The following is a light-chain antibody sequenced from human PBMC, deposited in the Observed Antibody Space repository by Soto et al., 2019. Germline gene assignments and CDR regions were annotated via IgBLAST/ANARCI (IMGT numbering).Light chain of an antibody. J-gene: IGKJ1*01. CDR3: QQYGNSPWT. V-gene: IGKV3-20*01. CDR2: GAS. Sequence: IVLTQSPGSLSLSPGERATLSCRASQSVSSSYLVWYQQKPGQAPRLLIYGASSRATGIPDRFSGSGSGTDFTLTISRLEPEDFAVYYCQQYGNSPWTFGQGTKVEIK. CDR1: QSVSSSY.